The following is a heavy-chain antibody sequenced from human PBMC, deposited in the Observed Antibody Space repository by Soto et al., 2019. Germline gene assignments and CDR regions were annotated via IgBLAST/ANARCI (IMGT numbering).Heavy chain of an antibody. Sequence: GGSLRLSCAASGFTFSSYAMHWVRQAPGKGLEWVAVISYDGSNKYYAESVKGRFTISRDNSKNTLYLQMNSLRAEDTAVYYCARGGDSSSWYWFDPWGQGTLVTVSS. V-gene: IGHV3-30*04. J-gene: IGHJ5*02. CDR3: ARGGDSSSWYWFDP. CDR2: ISYDGSNK. D-gene: IGHD6-13*01. CDR1: GFTFSSYA.